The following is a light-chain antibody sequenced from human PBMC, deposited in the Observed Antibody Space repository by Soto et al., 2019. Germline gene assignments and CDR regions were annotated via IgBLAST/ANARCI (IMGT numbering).Light chain of an antibody. CDR2: GNN. V-gene: IGLV1-40*01. CDR3: QSYDNSLSVLYV. Sequence: QAVVTQPPSVSGAPGQRVTISCTGSSSNIGAGYDVHWYQQLPGTAPKLLIYGNNNRPSGVPDRFSGSKSGTSASLAITGLQAEDEADYYCQSYDNSLSVLYVFGTGTKLTVL. CDR1: SSNIGAGYD. J-gene: IGLJ1*01.